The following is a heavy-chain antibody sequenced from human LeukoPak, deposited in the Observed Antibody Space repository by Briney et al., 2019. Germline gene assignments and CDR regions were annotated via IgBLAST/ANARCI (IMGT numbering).Heavy chain of an antibody. V-gene: IGHV3-49*03. CDR1: GFTFGDYA. CDR2: IRSKAYGGTT. J-gene: IGHJ4*02. D-gene: IGHD1-20*01. CDR3: TREAPHSNWNDGFGFDY. Sequence: GGSLRLSCTASGFTFGDYAMSWFRQAPGKGLEWVGFIRSKAYGGTTEYAASVKGRFTISRDDSKSIAYLQMNSLKTEDTAVYYCTREAPHSNWNDGFGFDYWGQGTLVTVSS.